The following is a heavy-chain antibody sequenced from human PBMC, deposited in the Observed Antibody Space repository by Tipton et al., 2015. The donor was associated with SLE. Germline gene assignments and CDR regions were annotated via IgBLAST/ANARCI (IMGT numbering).Heavy chain of an antibody. CDR3: ARDSSGGYNWFDP. V-gene: IGHV4-61*10. J-gene: IGHJ5*02. Sequence: TLSLTCTVSGASLSSGGHYWSWLRQPAGKGLEWLAYVFYSGSSNFNRAHYNPSLKSRVTISVDTSKNQFSLKLSSVTAADTAVYYCARDSSGGYNWFDPWGQGTLVTVSS. CDR2: VFYSGSS. D-gene: IGHD3-22*01. CDR1: GASLSSGGHY.